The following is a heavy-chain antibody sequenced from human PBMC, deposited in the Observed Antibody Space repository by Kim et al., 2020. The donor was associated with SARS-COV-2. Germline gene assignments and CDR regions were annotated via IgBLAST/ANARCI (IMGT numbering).Heavy chain of an antibody. CDR2: GSNK. J-gene: IGHJ6*02. CDR3: ASGYGMDV. Sequence: GSNKYYAASVKGRFTISRDNSKNTLYLQMNSLRAEDTAVYYCASGYGMDVWGQGTTVTVSS. V-gene: IGHV3-33*01.